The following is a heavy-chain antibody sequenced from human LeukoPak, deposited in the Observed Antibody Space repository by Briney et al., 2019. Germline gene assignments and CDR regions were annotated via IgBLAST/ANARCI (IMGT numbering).Heavy chain of an antibody. Sequence: PSETLSLTCTVSGGSISSSSYYWGWIRQPPGKGLEWIGSIYYSGSTYYNPSLKSRVTISVDTSKNQFPLKLSSVTAADTAVYYCARGGPYGQYRWFGEFNYYYYMDVWGKGTTVTVSS. CDR1: GGSISSSSYY. CDR3: ARGGPYGQYRWFGEFNYYYYMDV. J-gene: IGHJ6*03. CDR2: IYYSGST. D-gene: IGHD3-10*01. V-gene: IGHV4-39*06.